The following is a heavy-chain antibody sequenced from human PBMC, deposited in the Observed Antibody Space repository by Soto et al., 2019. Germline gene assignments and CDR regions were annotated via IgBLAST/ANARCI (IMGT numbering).Heavy chain of an antibody. CDR3: ARDFRDYYDSSGYLNCLDP. CDR2: INPNSGGT. V-gene: IGHV1-2*02. Sequence: ASVKVSCKASGYTFTSYYMHWVRQAPGQGLEWMGWINPNSGGTNYAQKFQGRVTMTRDTSISTAYMELSRLRSDDTAVYYCARDFRDYYDSSGYLNCLDPWGQGTLVTVSS. CDR1: GYTFTSYY. D-gene: IGHD3-22*01. J-gene: IGHJ5*02.